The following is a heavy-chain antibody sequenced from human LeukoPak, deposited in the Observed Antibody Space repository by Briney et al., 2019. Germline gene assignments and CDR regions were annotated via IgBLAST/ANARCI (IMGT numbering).Heavy chain of an antibody. V-gene: IGHV3-7*01. CDR3: ARDRFRGVVVPAAIGN. CDR1: GFTFSSYW. D-gene: IGHD2-2*01. Sequence: GGSLRLSCAASGFTFSSYWMSWVRQAPGKGLEWVANIKQDGSEKYYVDSVKGRCTSSRDNAKNSLYLQMNSLRAEDTAVYYCARDRFRGVVVPAAIGNWGQGTLVTVSS. CDR2: IKQDGSEK. J-gene: IGHJ4*02.